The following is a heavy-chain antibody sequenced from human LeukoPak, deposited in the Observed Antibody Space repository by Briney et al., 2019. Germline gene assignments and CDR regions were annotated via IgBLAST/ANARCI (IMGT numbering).Heavy chain of an antibody. D-gene: IGHD4-23*01. CDR2: IDWDDDK. CDR3: ARTAGGNSYYYYMDV. CDR1: GFSLSTSGMC. Sequence: SGPTLVNPTQTLTLTCTFSGFSLSTSGMCVSWIRQPPGKALEWLARIDWDDDKYYSTYLKTRLTISKDTSKNQVVLTMTNVNPEDTATYYCARTAGGNSYYYYMDVWGKETTVTVSS. V-gene: IGHV2-70*11. J-gene: IGHJ6*03.